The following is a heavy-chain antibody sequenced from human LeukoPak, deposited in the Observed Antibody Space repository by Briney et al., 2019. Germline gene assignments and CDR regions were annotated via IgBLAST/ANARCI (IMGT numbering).Heavy chain of an antibody. CDR2: IIPIFGTA. V-gene: IGHV1-69*06. Sequence: SVKVSCKASGGTFSSYAISWVRQAPGQGLEWMEGIIPIFGTANYAQKFQGRVTITADKSTSTAYMELSSLRSEDTAVYYCARGDIVATRAFDYWGQGTLVTVSS. D-gene: IGHD5-12*01. J-gene: IGHJ4*02. CDR3: ARGDIVATRAFDY. CDR1: GGTFSSYA.